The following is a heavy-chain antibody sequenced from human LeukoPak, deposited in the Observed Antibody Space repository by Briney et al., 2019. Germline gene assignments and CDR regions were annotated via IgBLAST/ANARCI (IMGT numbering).Heavy chain of an antibody. D-gene: IGHD2-21*02. Sequence: SVKVSCKASGGTFSSYAISWVRQAPGQGLEWMGRIIPILGIANYAQKFQGRVTITADKSTSTAYMELSGLRSEDTAVYYCARDSGQGDSSSVYYFDYWGQGTLVTVSS. CDR3: ARDSGQGDSSSVYYFDY. V-gene: IGHV1-69*04. CDR1: GGTFSSYA. J-gene: IGHJ4*02. CDR2: IIPILGIA.